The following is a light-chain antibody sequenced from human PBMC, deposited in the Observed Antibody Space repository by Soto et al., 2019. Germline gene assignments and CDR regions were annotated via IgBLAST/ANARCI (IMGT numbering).Light chain of an antibody. J-gene: IGLJ2*01. CDR1: SSDVGGYNY. CDR3: SSYTSSSTPGVV. CDR2: EVS. Sequence: QSALTQPASVSGSPGQSITISCTGTSSDVGGYNYVSWYQQHPGKAPKLMIYEVSNGPSGVSNRFSGSKSGNTASLTISGLQAEDEADYYCSSYTSSSTPGVVFGGGTKLTVL. V-gene: IGLV2-14*01.